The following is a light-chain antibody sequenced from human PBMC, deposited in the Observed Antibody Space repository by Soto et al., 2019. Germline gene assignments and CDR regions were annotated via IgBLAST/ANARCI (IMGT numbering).Light chain of an antibody. CDR2: ATS. V-gene: IGKV3-20*01. Sequence: EIVLTQSPDTLSLSPGERATLSCRASQSVSSGYLARYQQKPGQAPRLLIYATSSRATGLPDRFSGSGSGTDFALTISRLEPEDFAVYYCQHYDDSTPWTFGQGTKVQIK. J-gene: IGKJ1*01. CDR1: QSVSSGY. CDR3: QHYDDSTPWT.